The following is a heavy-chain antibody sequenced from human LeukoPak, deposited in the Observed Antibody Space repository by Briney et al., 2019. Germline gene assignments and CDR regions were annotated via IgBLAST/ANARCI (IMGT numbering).Heavy chain of an antibody. J-gene: IGHJ5*02. CDR1: GYTFTGYY. CDR2: INPNSGGT. V-gene: IGHV1-2*02. Sequence: ASVNVSCKASGYTFTGYYMHWVRQAPGQGLEWMGWINPNSGGTNYAQKFRGRVTMTRDTSISTAYMELSRLRSDDTAVYYCARVDYGDYNWFDPWGQGTLVTVSS. D-gene: IGHD4-17*01. CDR3: ARVDYGDYNWFDP.